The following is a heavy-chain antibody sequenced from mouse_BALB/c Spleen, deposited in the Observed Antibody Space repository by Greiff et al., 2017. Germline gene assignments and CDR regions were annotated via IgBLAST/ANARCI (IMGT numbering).Heavy chain of an antibody. CDR3: AREGGNYVRAMDY. CDR2: ISTYYGNT. Sequence: QVQLQQSGPELVRPGVSVKISCKGSSYTFTDYAMHWVKQSHAKSLEWIGVISTYYGNTNYNQKFKGKATMTVDKSSSTAYMELARLTSEDSAIYYCAREGGNYVRAMDYWGQGTSVTVSS. D-gene: IGHD2-1*01. J-gene: IGHJ4*01. V-gene: IGHV1-67*01. CDR1: SYTFTDYA.